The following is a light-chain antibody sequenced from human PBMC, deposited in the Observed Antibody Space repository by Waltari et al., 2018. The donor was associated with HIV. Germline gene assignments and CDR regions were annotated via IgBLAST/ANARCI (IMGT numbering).Light chain of an antibody. CDR1: SGHSSYA. J-gene: IGLJ3*02. V-gene: IGLV4-69*01. CDR2: LNIDGIH. Sequence: QLVLTQSPSASASLGASVKLTCTLSSGHSSYAIAWHQQQPEKGPRYLMKLNIDGIHSKGDGIPDRFSGSSSGAERYLTIASLQSEDEADYYCQTWGTGIRVFGGGTKLTVL. CDR3: QTWGTGIRV.